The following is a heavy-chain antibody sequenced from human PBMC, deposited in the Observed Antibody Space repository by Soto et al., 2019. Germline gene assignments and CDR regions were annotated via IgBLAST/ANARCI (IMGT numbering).Heavy chain of an antibody. CDR3: ARDKRKGGDLYFDY. CDR1: GASISSDAYY. J-gene: IGHJ4*02. V-gene: IGHV4-31*03. D-gene: IGHD2-21*02. Sequence: QVQLQESGPGLLKPSQTLSLTCSVSGASISSDAYYWNWIRQLPGKGLEWIGHISHSGSTYYNPSLKSRVSISLDTSKNHFSLSLTSLTAADTAVYFCARDKRKGGDLYFDYWGPGTLVIVSS. CDR2: ISHSGST.